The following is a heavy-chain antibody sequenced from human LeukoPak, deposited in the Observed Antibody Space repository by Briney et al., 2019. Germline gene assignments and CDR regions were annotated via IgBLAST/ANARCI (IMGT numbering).Heavy chain of an antibody. CDR2: INHSGST. V-gene: IGHV4-34*01. CDR3: ARIVYFDVSIDI. J-gene: IGHJ3*02. CDR1: GGSFSGYY. Sequence: SETLSLTCAVYGGSFSGYYWSWIRQPPGKGLEWIGEINHSGSTNYNPSLKSRVTISVDTSKNQFSLKLTSVTAADTAVYYCARIVYFDVSIDIWGQGTMVTVSS. D-gene: IGHD5/OR15-5a*01.